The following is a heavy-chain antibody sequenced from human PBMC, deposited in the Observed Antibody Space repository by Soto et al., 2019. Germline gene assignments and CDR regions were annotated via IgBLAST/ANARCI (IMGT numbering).Heavy chain of an antibody. CDR3: ARDLASSPGY. D-gene: IGHD2-2*01. Sequence: GGSLRLSCAASGFTFSSSWMFWVRQAPEKGLVWISRITPDGTTTSYADSVKGRFTISRDNAKNTVYLQMNSLRAEDTAVYYCARDLASSPGYWGQGTLVTVSS. CDR1: GFTFSSSW. V-gene: IGHV3-74*01. CDR2: ITPDGTTT. J-gene: IGHJ4*02.